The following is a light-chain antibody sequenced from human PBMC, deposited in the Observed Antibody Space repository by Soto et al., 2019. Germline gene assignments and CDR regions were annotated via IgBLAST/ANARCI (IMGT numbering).Light chain of an antibody. J-gene: IGLJ2*01. Sequence: QSALTQPASVSGSPGQSITISCTGSTSDVGGYNFVSWYQQHTGKAPKLIIYDVSNRPSGISNRFSGSKSGNTASLTISGLQAEDEADYYCCSYTSSSTLDVVFGGGTKLTVL. CDR1: TSDVGGYNF. CDR2: DVS. V-gene: IGLV2-14*03. CDR3: CSYTSSSTLDVV.